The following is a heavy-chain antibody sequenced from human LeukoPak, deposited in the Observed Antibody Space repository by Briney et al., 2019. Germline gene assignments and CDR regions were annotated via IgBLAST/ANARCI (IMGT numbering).Heavy chain of an antibody. CDR2: IYSGGST. Sequence: GGSLRLSCAASGFTVSSNYTSWVRQAPGKGLEWVSVIYSGGSTYYADSVKGRFTISRDNSKNTLYLQMNSLRAEDTAVYYCARDAAGYCSGNSCYSGGGYWGQGTLVTVSS. CDR3: ARDAAGYCSGNSCYSGGGY. J-gene: IGHJ4*02. CDR1: GFTVSSNY. D-gene: IGHD2-15*01. V-gene: IGHV3-66*02.